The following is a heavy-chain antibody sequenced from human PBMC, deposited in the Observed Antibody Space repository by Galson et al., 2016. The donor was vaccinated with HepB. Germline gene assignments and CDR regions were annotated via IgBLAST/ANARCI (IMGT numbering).Heavy chain of an antibody. Sequence: SLRLSCAASGFTFSSYDMSWVRQVPGRGLEWVPTISGSGGTTYYADSVKGRFTVSRDNSKNTLYLQMNSLRAEDTALYFCAKEGAATSIFYYNYYGMDVWGQGTTVTVSS. D-gene: IGHD6-13*01. V-gene: IGHV3-23*01. CDR2: ISGSGGTT. CDR3: AKEGAATSIFYYNYYGMDV. J-gene: IGHJ6*02. CDR1: GFTFSSYD.